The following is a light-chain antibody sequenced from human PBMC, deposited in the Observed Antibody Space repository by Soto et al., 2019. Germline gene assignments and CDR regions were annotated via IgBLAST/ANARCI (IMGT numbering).Light chain of an antibody. CDR1: QGMNTY. CDR2: GAS. V-gene: IGKV1-9*01. CDR3: QQLHSYPIT. J-gene: IGKJ5*01. Sequence: DIQLTQSPSFLSASVGDRVTISCRASQGMNTYVAWYQQKPGKAPKLLIYGASTLYTGVPSRFRGSESGAEFTLTISSLQPEDFATYYCQQLHSYPITFGQGTRLEIK.